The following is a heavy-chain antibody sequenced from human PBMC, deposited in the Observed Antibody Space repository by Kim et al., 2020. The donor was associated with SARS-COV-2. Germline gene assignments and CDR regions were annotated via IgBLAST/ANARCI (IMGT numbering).Heavy chain of an antibody. D-gene: IGHD4-4*01. CDR2: VNAANDET. CDR1: GYTFKSYP. V-gene: IGHV1-3*01. CDR3: ARDMDPTVYDQ. Sequence: ASVKVSCKAYGYTFKSYPIHWLRQAPGQRPEWMGWVNAANDETQYSQKFQGRVTITRDTSAKTAYMELRRLTTKDTAVYYCARDMDPTVYDQWGQGPLVTVS. J-gene: IGHJ4*02.